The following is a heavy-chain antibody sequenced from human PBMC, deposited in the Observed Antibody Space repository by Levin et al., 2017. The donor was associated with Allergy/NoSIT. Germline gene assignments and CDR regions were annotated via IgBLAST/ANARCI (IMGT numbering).Heavy chain of an antibody. J-gene: IGHJ6*02. CDR1: GGTFRSDA. CDR2: IIPVVGTA. V-gene: IGHV1-69*13. Sequence: SVKVSCKASGGTFRSDALSWVRQAPGQGLELMGGIIPVVGTANYAQRFQGRVTITADESTSMAYMELSSLRSDDTAVYYCTSENAGIGFWGQGTTVTVSS. CDR3: TSENAGIGF.